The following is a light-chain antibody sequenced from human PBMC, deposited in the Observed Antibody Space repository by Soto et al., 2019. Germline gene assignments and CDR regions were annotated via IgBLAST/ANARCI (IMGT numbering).Light chain of an antibody. Sequence: QSVLTQPPSLSGAPGQRVTISGTGSSSDIGAGSEVHWYQQLPGTAPKLLIFGSTNRPSGVPDRFSGSKSATSASLAITGLQAEDEADYYCQSYDNSLSAYVFGTGTQLTVL. CDR2: GST. J-gene: IGLJ1*01. CDR1: SSDIGAGSE. CDR3: QSYDNSLSAYV. V-gene: IGLV1-40*01.